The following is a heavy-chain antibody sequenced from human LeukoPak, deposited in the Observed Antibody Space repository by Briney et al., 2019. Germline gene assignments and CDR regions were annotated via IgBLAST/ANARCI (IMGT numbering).Heavy chain of an antibody. Sequence: PSETLSLTCAVYGGSFSGYYWSWIRQPPGKGLEWIGEINHSGGTNYNPSLKSRVTISVDTSKNQFSLKLSSVTAADTAVYYCARRRDSSGCDYWGQGTLVTVSS. J-gene: IGHJ4*02. CDR1: GGSFSGYY. D-gene: IGHD6-25*01. V-gene: IGHV4-34*01. CDR2: INHSGGT. CDR3: ARRRDSSGCDY.